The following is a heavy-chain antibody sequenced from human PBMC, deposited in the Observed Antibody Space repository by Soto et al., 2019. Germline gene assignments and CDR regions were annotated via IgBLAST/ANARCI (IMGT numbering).Heavy chain of an antibody. J-gene: IGHJ6*02. CDR1: GFPFSYYY. CDR2: ISSSSSYT. CDR3: ARAWGPRTMTDV. D-gene: IGHD3-22*01. V-gene: IGHV3-11*06. Sequence: PGGSLRLSCAACGFPFSYYYMSWIHQTPGKGLEWVSYISSSSSYTNYAYSVKGRFTISRDNAKKSLYLQMNSLRPEDTAVYYCARAWGPRTMTDVWRQGTTVTVSS.